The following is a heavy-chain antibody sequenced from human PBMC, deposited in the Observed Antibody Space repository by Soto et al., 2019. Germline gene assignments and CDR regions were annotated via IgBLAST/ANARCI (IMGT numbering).Heavy chain of an antibody. J-gene: IGHJ4*02. CDR2: ISAITSTT. V-gene: IGHV3-48*01. CDR1: GFTFSSFS. CDR3: ARDLGHYDSTGYFDS. Sequence: GGSLRLSCAAYGFTFSSFSMNWVRQAPGKGLEWVSYISAITSTTYYADSVKGRFTISRDNAKNSLHLQMNSLRVEDTAVYYCARDLGHYDSTGYFDSWGQGTLVTVSS. D-gene: IGHD3-22*01.